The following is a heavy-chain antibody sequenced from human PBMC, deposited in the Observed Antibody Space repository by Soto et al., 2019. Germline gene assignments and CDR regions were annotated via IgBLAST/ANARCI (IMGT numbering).Heavy chain of an antibody. D-gene: IGHD2-21*01. CDR3: VRAPLDYYSADYFDN. V-gene: IGHV1-8*01. J-gene: IGHJ4*02. Sequence: QVQLVQSGAEVKSPGASVKVSCKASGYTFTENDINWVRQATGQGLEWMGWMNPNSGNTGYAQKFQGRVTMTRDNSITTAYMELSSLRSEDTAVYFCVRAPLDYYSADYFDNWGQGTLVTVSS. CDR2: MNPNSGNT. CDR1: GYTFTEND.